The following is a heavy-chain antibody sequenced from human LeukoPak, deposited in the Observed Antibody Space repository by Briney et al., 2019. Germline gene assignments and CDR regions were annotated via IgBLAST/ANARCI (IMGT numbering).Heavy chain of an antibody. CDR2: ISGSGGST. CDR1: GFTFSTYE. J-gene: IGHJ4*02. Sequence: GGSLRLSCAASGFTFSTYEMNWVRQAPGKGLEWVSAISGSGGSTYYADSVKGRFTISRDNSKNTLYLQMNSLRAEDTAVYYCAKFGGMTTVTTFDYWGQGTLVTVSS. D-gene: IGHD4-17*01. V-gene: IGHV3-23*01. CDR3: AKFGGMTTVTTFDY.